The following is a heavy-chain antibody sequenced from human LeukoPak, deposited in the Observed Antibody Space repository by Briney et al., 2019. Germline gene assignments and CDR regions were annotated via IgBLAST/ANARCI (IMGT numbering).Heavy chain of an antibody. V-gene: IGHV4-31*03. Sequence: SQTLSLTCTVSGGSISRGGYYWSWIRQHPGKGLEWIGYIYYSGSTYYNPSLKSRVTISVDTSKNQFSLKLSSVTAADTAVYYCARASTDTAMVFYYYGMDVWGKGTTVTVSS. CDR2: IYYSGST. CDR1: GGSISRGGYY. J-gene: IGHJ6*04. CDR3: ARASTDTAMVFYYYGMDV. D-gene: IGHD5-18*01.